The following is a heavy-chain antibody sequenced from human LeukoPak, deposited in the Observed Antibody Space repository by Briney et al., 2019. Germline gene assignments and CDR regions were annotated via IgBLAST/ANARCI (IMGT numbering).Heavy chain of an antibody. Sequence: SETLSLTCTVSGGSISSYYWSWIRQPPGKGLKWIGYIYYSGSTNYNPSLKSRVTISVDTSQNQFSLKLSSVTAADTAVYYCARAYYDFWSGSNNWFDPWGQGTLVTVSS. D-gene: IGHD3-3*01. CDR1: GGSISSYY. CDR3: ARAYYDFWSGSNNWFDP. V-gene: IGHV4-59*01. CDR2: IYYSGST. J-gene: IGHJ5*02.